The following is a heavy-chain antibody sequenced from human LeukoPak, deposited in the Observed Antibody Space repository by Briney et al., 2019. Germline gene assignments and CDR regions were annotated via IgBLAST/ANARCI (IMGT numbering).Heavy chain of an antibody. CDR3: AREAVHYGSGSHDY. D-gene: IGHD3-10*01. Sequence: PSETLSLTCTVSGGSISSYYWSWIRQPAGKGLEWTGRMHSSGSTNYNPSIKSRVTMSLDTSKNQFSLKVDSVIAADTAMYYCAREAVHYGSGSHDYWGQGTLVAVSS. CDR2: MHSSGST. J-gene: IGHJ4*02. V-gene: IGHV4-4*07. CDR1: GGSISSYY.